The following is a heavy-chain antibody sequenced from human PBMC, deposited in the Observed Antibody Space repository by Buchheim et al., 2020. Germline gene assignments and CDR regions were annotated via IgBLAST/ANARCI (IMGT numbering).Heavy chain of an antibody. CDR1: GDSITSGYNY. Sequence: QVQLQESGPGLVKPSQTLSLTCTASGDSITSGYNYWNRIRQPAGKGPEWIGRIHKAGSTNYNPSLKSRATITVDTSKNQFSLDLSSVTAADTAVYYCVRSGMILFWFDPWGPGTL. CDR3: VRSGMILFWFDP. D-gene: IGHD2-15*01. CDR2: IHKAGST. J-gene: IGHJ5*02. V-gene: IGHV4-61*02.